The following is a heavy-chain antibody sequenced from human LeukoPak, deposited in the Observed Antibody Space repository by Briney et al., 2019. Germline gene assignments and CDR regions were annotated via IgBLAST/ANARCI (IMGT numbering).Heavy chain of an antibody. D-gene: IGHD3-10*01. CDR3: ARGNNYNTYFDY. CDR2: ISADGSTT. J-gene: IGHJ4*02. CDR1: GLTFSFYW. Sequence: QPGGSLRLSCAASGLTFSFYWMHWVRQAPGKGLVWVSRISADGSTTNYADSMKGRFTISRDNAKNTLYLQMNSLRAEDTAVFYCARGNNYNTYFDYWGQGTLVTVSS. V-gene: IGHV3-74*01.